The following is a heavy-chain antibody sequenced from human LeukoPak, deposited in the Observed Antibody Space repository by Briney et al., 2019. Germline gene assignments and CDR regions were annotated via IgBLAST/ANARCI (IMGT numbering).Heavy chain of an antibody. V-gene: IGHV3-30*04. CDR2: ISYDGSNK. J-gene: IGHJ4*02. CDR3: ARDWASYDSSGYYLYYFDF. CDR1: GFTFSSYA. D-gene: IGHD3-22*01. Sequence: QPGGSLRLSCAASGFTFSSYAMHWVRQAPGKGLEWVAVISYDGSNKYYADSVKGRSTISRDNSKNTLYLQMNSLRAEDTAVYYCARDWASYDSSGYYLYYFDFWGQGTLVTVSS.